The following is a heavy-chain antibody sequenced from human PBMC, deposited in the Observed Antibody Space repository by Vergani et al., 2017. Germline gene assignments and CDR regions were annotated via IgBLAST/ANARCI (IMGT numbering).Heavy chain of an antibody. CDR3: ARDTSTVYSYQLPNDYYYGMDV. J-gene: IGHJ6*02. CDR2: INTNTGNP. Sequence: QVQLVQSGSELKKPGASVKVSCKASGYTFTSYAMNWMRQAPGQGLEWMGWINTNTGNPTYAQGFTGRFVFSLDTSVSTAYLQISSLKAEDTAVYYCARDTSTVYSYQLPNDYYYGMDVWGQGTTVTVSS. D-gene: IGHD2-2*01. V-gene: IGHV7-4-1*02. CDR1: GYTFTSYA.